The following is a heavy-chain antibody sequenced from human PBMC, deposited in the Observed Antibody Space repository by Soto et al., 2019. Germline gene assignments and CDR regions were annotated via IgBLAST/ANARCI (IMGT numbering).Heavy chain of an antibody. CDR3: ARVHYDFWSGYPNWFDP. CDR1: GGSISSGDYY. CDR2: IYYSGST. Sequence: PSATLSLTCTVSGGSISSGDYYWSWIRQPPGKGLEWIGYIYYSGSTYYNPSLKSRVTISVDTSKNQFSLKLSSVTAANTAVYYCARVHYDFWSGYPNWFDPWGQGTLVTVSS. D-gene: IGHD3-3*01. J-gene: IGHJ5*02. V-gene: IGHV4-30-4*01.